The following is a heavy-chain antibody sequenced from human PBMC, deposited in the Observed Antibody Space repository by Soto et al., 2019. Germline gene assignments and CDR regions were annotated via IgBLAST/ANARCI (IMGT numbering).Heavy chain of an antibody. Sequence: GASVKVSCKASGYTFTSYGISCVRQAPGQGLEWMGWISAYNGNTNYAQKLQGRVTMTTDTSTSTAYMELRSLRSDDTAVYYCAREGDRLSALRYFDWLLYWRAWFEPWGQGTLVTVSS. CDR1: GYTFTSYG. CDR3: AREGDRLSALRYFDWLLYWRAWFEP. D-gene: IGHD3-9*01. V-gene: IGHV1-18*01. CDR2: ISAYNGNT. J-gene: IGHJ5*02.